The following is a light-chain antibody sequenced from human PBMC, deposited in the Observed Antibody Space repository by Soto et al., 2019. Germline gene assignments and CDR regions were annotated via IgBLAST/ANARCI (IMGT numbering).Light chain of an antibody. CDR2: DDS. J-gene: IGLJ1*01. Sequence: SYELTQPPSGSVAPGQTARITCGGNNSGSKSVHWYQQKPGQAPVLVVYDDSDRPSGIPERVSGSNSGNTATLTISRVEAGDEAEYYCQVWDSSREQYGYGTGTQLTVL. V-gene: IGLV3-21*02. CDR1: NSGSKS. CDR3: QVWDSSREQYG.